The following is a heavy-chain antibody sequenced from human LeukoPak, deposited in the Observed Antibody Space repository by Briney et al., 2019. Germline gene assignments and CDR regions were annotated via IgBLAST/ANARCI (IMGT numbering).Heavy chain of an antibody. V-gene: IGHV3-7*01. CDR3: ATTYYYDRRRAFAFDI. CDR1: GFTFSSYW. D-gene: IGHD3-22*01. Sequence: GGSVRLSCAASGFTFSSYWMSWVRQAPGKGLEWVANIKQDGSEKYYVDSVKGRFTISRDNAKNSLYLQMNSLRAEDTAVYYCATTYYYDRRRAFAFDIWGQGTMVTVSS. J-gene: IGHJ3*02. CDR2: IKQDGSEK.